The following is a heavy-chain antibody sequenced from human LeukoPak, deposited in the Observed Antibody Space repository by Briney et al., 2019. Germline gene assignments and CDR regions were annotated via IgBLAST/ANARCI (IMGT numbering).Heavy chain of an antibody. J-gene: IGHJ4*02. CDR3: STDCYDSSGFDY. Sequence: GGSLRLSCAASGFTFSYYAMHWVRQAPGKGLEWVAIISYDGSRKYYADSVKGRFTISRDNSKNTLYLQMNSLRAEDTAVYYCSTDCYDSSGFDYWGQGTLVTVSS. D-gene: IGHD3-22*01. CDR1: GFTFSYYA. CDR2: ISYDGSRK. V-gene: IGHV3-30-3*01.